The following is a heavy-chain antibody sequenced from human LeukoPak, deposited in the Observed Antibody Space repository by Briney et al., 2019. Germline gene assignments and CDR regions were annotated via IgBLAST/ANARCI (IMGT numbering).Heavy chain of an antibody. CDR2: IYCSGST. D-gene: IGHD1-1*01. J-gene: IGHJ3*02. Sequence: SETLSLTCTVSGGSISSYYWSWIRQPPGKGLEWIGYIYCSGSTNYNPSLKSRVTISVDTSKNQFSLKLSSVTAADTAVYYCARLWLERGAFDIWGQGTMVTVSS. CDR3: ARLWLERGAFDI. CDR1: GGSISSYY. V-gene: IGHV4-59*08.